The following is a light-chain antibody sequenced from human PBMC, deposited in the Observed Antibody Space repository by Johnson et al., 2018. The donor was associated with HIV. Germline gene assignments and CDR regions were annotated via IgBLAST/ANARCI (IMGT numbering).Light chain of an antibody. Sequence: QSVLTQPPSVSAAPGQKVTISCSGSSSNIGNNYVSWYQQLPGTAPKLLIYENSRRPSGTPDRFSGSKSGTSATLTITGLPTGDEADYYCGTWDSSLSASYVFGAGTKVTVL. J-gene: IGLJ1*01. CDR1: SSNIGNNY. CDR2: ENS. V-gene: IGLV1-51*02. CDR3: GTWDSSLSASYV.